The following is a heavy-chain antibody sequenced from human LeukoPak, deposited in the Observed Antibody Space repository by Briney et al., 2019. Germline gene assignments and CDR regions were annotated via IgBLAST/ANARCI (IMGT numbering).Heavy chain of an antibody. J-gene: IGHJ2*01. CDR2: INHSGST. CDR3: ARGEKVVVSYWYFDL. D-gene: IGHD2-15*01. V-gene: IGHV4-39*07. CDR1: GGSISSSSYY. Sequence: SETLSLTCTVSGGSISSSSYYWGWIRQPPGKGLEWIGEINHSGSTNYNPSLKSRVTISVDTSKNQFSLKLNSVTAADTAVYYCARGEKVVVSYWYFDLWGRGTLVTVSS.